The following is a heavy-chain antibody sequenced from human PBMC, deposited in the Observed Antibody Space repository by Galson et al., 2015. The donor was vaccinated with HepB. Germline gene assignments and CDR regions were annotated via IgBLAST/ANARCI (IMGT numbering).Heavy chain of an antibody. CDR1: GYTFTSYA. CDR3: ARGWARGPDFWSGYFH. V-gene: IGHV1-3*01. Sequence: SVKVSCKASGYTFTSYAMHWVRQAPGQRLEWMGWINAGNGNTKYSQKFQGRVTITRDTSASTAYMELSSLRSEDTAVYYCARGWARGPDFWSGYFHWGQGTLVTVSS. J-gene: IGHJ4*02. D-gene: IGHD3-3*01. CDR2: INAGNGNT.